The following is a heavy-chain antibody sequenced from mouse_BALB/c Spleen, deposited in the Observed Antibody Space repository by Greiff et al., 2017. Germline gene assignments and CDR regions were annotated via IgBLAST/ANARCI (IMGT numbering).Heavy chain of an antibody. Sequence: EVQGVESGGDLVKPGGSLKLSCAASGFTFSSYGMSWVRQTPDKRLEWVATISSGGSYTYYPDSVKGRFTISRDNAKNTLYLQMSSLKSEDTAMYYCAREDFRAWFAYWGQGTLVTVSA. CDR3: AREDFRAWFAY. V-gene: IGHV5-6*01. J-gene: IGHJ3*01. CDR1: GFTFSSYG. CDR2: ISSGGSYT.